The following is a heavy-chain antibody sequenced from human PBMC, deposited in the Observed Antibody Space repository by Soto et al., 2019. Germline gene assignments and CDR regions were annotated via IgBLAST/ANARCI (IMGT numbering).Heavy chain of an antibody. J-gene: IGHJ6*04. CDR3: ARQRIITMVRGVTLYYYYYGMDV. D-gene: IGHD3-10*01. V-gene: IGHV4-34*01. Sequence: SETLSLTCAVYGGSFSGYYWSWIRQPPGKGLEWIGEINHSGSTNYNPSLKSRVTISVDTSKNQFSLKLSSVTAADTAVHYCARQRIITMVRGVTLYYYYYGMDVWGEGTTVTVSS. CDR1: GGSFSGYY. CDR2: INHSGST.